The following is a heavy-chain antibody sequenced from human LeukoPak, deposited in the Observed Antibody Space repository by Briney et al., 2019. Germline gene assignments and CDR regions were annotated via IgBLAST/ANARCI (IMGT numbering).Heavy chain of an antibody. Sequence: SETLSLTCAVSGVSFDDYYWSWVRQTPGKGLEWIGEINHSGYTNDSPSLKSRVTLSIDTSRKQSSLNLRSVTVADTGIYYCTRMTAGHDYWGQGTLVTVSS. V-gene: IGHV4-34*01. CDR2: INHSGYT. CDR1: GVSFDDYY. CDR3: TRMTAGHDY. D-gene: IGHD2-21*02. J-gene: IGHJ4*02.